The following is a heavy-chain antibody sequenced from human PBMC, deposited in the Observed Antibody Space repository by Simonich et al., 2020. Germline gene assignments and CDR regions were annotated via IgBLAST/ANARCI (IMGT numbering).Heavy chain of an antibody. CDR1: GFTFTSYG. D-gene: IGHD1-1*01. CDR3: ARSTTGTTAFDI. CDR2: ISAYNGNA. V-gene: IGHV1-18*01. Sequence: QVQLVPSGAEVKKPGASVNVSCNASGFTFTSYGISWVRHAPGQGLVGMGRISAYNGNANYARKLPGRVTMTKDTSTSTAYMELSSLRSDDTAVYYCARSTTGTTAFDIWGQGTMVTVSS. J-gene: IGHJ3*02.